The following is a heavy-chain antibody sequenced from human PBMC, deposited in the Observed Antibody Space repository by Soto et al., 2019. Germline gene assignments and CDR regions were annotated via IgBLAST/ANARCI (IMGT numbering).Heavy chain of an antibody. J-gene: IGHJ4*02. V-gene: IGHV1-24*01. CDR1: GYTLTDLS. CDR3: ATHRSGRFLEWLPEGSLGY. Sequence: GASVKVSCKVSGYTLTDLSMQWVRQAPGKGLEWMGGFDPEDGETIYAQKFQGRVTMTEDTATDTAYMELSSLSSEDTAVYYFATHRSGRFLEWLPEGSLGYWGQGTLVTVSS. D-gene: IGHD3-3*01. CDR2: FDPEDGET.